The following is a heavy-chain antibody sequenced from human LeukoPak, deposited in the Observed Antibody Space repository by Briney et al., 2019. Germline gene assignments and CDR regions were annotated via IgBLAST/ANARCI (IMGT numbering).Heavy chain of an antibody. CDR2: IIPIFGTA. V-gene: IGHV1-69*06. CDR1: GGTFSSYA. J-gene: IGHJ4*02. CDR3: ARDTGEMATITG. D-gene: IGHD5-24*01. Sequence: ASVKVSCKASGGTFSSYAISWVRQAPGQGLEWMGGIIPIFGTANYAQKFQGRVTITADKSTSTAYMELSSLRSEDTAVYYRARDTGEMATITGWGQGTLVTVSS.